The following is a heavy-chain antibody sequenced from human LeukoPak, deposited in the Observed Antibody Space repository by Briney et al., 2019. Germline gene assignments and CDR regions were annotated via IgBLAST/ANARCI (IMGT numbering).Heavy chain of an antibody. Sequence: LETLSLTRTVSGCSISRYYWSWIRQPPGKGLDGVGYIYYSGRTNYNPSLKSRVNISVDTSKNQFSLKLSSVTAADTAVYYCGRTFLYSNYDATHLDDWGQGTLVTVSS. J-gene: IGHJ4*02. CDR1: GCSISRYY. D-gene: IGHD4-11*01. CDR2: IYYSGRT. V-gene: IGHV4-59*01. CDR3: GRTFLYSNYDATHLDD.